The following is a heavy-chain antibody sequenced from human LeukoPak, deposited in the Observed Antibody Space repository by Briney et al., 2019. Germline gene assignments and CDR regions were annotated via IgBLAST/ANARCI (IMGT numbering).Heavy chain of an antibody. Sequence: PGGSLRLSCAASGFTFSDYGMHWVRQAPGKGLEWVAVIANDGRDKKYADSVRGRFTISRDNSKNTVYLQMNSLRAEDTAVFYCVTDMKIKAAGYYFDYWGQGTLVTVSS. V-gene: IGHV3-30*03. CDR2: IANDGRDK. CDR3: VTDMKIKAAGYYFDY. J-gene: IGHJ4*02. CDR1: GFTFSDYG. D-gene: IGHD6-13*01.